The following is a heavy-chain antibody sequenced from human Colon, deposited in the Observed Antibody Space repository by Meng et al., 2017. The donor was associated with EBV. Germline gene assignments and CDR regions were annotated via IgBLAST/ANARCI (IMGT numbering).Heavy chain of an antibody. CDR3: ARGDLDGDCYYCLDF. V-gene: IGHV4-39*07. D-gene: IGHD2-21*02. CDR1: GDSVSNKNKY. J-gene: IGHJ4*02. Sequence: QLQLQESGPGLVKPSETLFLPRSVSGDSVSNKNKYWGWIRQPPGKGLEWIGNIYYSGRTNYNPSLTSRVAISVDTSKNQFSLRLNSVTAADSAIYSCARGDLDGDCYYCLDFWGQGALVTVSS. CDR2: IYYSGRT.